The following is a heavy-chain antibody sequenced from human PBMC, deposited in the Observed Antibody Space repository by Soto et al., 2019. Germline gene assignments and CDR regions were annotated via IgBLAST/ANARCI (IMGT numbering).Heavy chain of an antibody. CDR1: GGSFSGYY. D-gene: IGHD4-17*01. CDR2: INHSGST. Sequence: QVQLQQWGAGLLKPSETLSLTCAVYGGSFSGYYWSWIRQPPGKGLERIGEINHSGSTNYNPSLKSRVTISVDTSKNQFSLKLSSVTAADTAVYYCARLRTTTNFYYYYYYMDVWGKGTTVTVSS. V-gene: IGHV4-34*01. CDR3: ARLRTTTNFYYYYYYMDV. J-gene: IGHJ6*03.